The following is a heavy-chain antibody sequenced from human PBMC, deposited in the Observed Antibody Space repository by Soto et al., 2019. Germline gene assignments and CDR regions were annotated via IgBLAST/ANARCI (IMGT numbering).Heavy chain of an antibody. CDR2: IKHDGSEK. J-gene: IGHJ3*02. CDR1: GFTFSSYW. Sequence: EVQLVESGGGLVQPGGSLRLSCAASGFTFSSYWMSWVRQAPGKGLEWVANIKHDGSEKYYVDSVKGRFTISRDNAQNSLYLQMNSLRAEDTAVYYCARKRWGDAFDIWGQGTMVTVSS. D-gene: IGHD1-26*01. V-gene: IGHV3-7*01. CDR3: ARKRWGDAFDI.